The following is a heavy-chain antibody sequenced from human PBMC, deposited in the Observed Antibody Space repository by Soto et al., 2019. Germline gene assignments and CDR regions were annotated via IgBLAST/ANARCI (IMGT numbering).Heavy chain of an antibody. CDR2: LWYHGSDK. Sequence: LRLSCATSGFSFSDYVMHWVCQAPGKGLEWVAVLWYHGSDKFYLDSVKGRFTISRDNAKNSLYLQMNSLRAEDTALYYCAKDIAAPIRHYYDYWGQRTLDAVSS. CDR3: AKDIAAPIRHYYDY. CDR1: GFSFSDYV. D-gene: IGHD5-12*01. J-gene: IGHJ4*02. V-gene: IGHV3-33*03.